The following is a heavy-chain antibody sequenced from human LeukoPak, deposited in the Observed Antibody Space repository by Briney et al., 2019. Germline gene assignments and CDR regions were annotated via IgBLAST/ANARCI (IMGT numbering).Heavy chain of an antibody. D-gene: IGHD3-10*01. CDR1: GFTFSTYA. J-gene: IGHJ4*02. CDR2: ISYDGSDK. CDR3: PKDIRNDPFGGPGKY. V-gene: IGHV3-30*18. Sequence: GGSLRLSCVVSGFTFSTYAMHWVRQAPGKGLEWVSIISYDGSDKYYADSVKGRCTISRDNSKKTLYLQMNSLRAEDTAVYYCPKDIRNDPFGGPGKYWGQGTLVTVSS.